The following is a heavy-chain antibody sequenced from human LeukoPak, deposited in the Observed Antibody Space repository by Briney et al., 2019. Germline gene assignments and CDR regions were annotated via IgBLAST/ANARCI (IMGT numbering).Heavy chain of an antibody. CDR1: GFTFSSYA. CDR2: ISGSGDNT. CDR3: AKGRGTAVTSAANY. D-gene: IGHD4-17*01. J-gene: IGHJ4*02. Sequence: GGSLRLSCAASGFTFSSYAMSWVRQAPGKGLEWVSSISGSGDNTYYADSVKDRFSISRDNSKTTVSLQMNSLRAEDTAVYYCAKGRGTAVTSAANYWGQGTLVAVSS. V-gene: IGHV3-23*01.